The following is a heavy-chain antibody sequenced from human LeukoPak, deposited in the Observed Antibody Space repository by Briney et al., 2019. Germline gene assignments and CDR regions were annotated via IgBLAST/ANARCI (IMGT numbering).Heavy chain of an antibody. D-gene: IGHD2-2*01. J-gene: IGHJ4*02. Sequence: GESLKISCKGSGYSFTSYWIGWVRQMPGKGLEWMGIIYPGDSDTRYSPSFQGQVTISADKSISTAYLQWSSLKASDTAMYYCARLSSRYCSSTSCYGQPIDYWGQGTLVTVS. CDR2: IYPGDSDT. CDR1: GYSFTSYW. V-gene: IGHV5-51*01. CDR3: ARLSSRYCSSTSCYGQPIDY.